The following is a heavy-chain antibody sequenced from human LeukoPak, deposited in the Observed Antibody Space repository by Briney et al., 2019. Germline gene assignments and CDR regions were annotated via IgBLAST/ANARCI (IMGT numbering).Heavy chain of an antibody. V-gene: IGHV4-34*01. CDR1: GGSFSGYY. Sequence: SETLSLTCAVYGGSFSGYYWSWIRQPPGKGLEWIGEINHSGSTNYNPSLKSRVTISVDTSKNQFSLKLSSVTAADTAVYYCAREVRFWSGYLQLTHWAQGTLVTVSS. D-gene: IGHD3-3*01. CDR2: INHSGST. CDR3: AREVRFWSGYLQLTH. J-gene: IGHJ4*02.